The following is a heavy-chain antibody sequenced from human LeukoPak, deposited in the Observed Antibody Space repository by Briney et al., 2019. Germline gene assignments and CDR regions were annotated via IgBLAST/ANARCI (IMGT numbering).Heavy chain of an antibody. J-gene: IGHJ4*02. CDR2: ISAYNGNR. CDR3: ARKLPAGGYTVD. D-gene: IGHD5-18*01. Sequence: ASVKVTLMCSGYIFTNYRYRLVRQAPGQGLEWMGWISAYNGNRNYAQKLQGRVTMTTDTSTSTAYMELRSLRSDDTAGIYRARKLPAGGYTVDWSQGTLVTVSS. V-gene: IGHV1-18*01. CDR1: GYIFTNYR.